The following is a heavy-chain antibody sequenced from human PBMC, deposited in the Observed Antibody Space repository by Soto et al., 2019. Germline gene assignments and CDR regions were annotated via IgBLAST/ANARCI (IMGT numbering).Heavy chain of an antibody. J-gene: IGHJ4*02. CDR3: RVTGVSEVDY. CDR2: IYPDSGGT. Sequence: QVQLVQYGAEVKKPGGSVKVSCRTSGYTFSGFYIHWVRQAPGQGLESMGWIYPDSGGTDYAQKFQGRVTMTRDTSISTAYMELSRLRSDDTAVYYCRVTGVSEVDYWGQGTLVTVSS. CDR1: GYTFSGFY. V-gene: IGHV1-2*02. D-gene: IGHD2-8*01.